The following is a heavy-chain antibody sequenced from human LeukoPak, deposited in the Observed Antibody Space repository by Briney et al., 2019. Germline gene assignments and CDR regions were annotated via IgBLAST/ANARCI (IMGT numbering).Heavy chain of an antibody. Sequence: GRSLRLSCAASGFTFSYYAMHWVRQAPGKGLDWVAVISYDGGNKYYADSVKGRFTISRDNSKNTLYLQMNSLRAEDTAVYYCARGDGVYDISPFDYWGQGTLVTVSS. D-gene: IGHD3-22*01. CDR2: ISYDGGNK. V-gene: IGHV3-30-3*01. CDR1: GFTFSYYA. CDR3: ARGDGVYDISPFDY. J-gene: IGHJ4*02.